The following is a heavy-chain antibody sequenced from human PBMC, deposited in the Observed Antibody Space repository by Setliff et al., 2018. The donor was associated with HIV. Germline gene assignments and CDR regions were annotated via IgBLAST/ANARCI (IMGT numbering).Heavy chain of an antibody. V-gene: IGHV3-7*01. J-gene: IGHJ4*02. CDR2: VKQDGTET. CDR3: AKDPTTGAVAVYYFDY. Sequence: GGSLRLSCAASGFRFRSYWMSWVRQAPGKGLESVANVKQDGTETLYVDSVKGRFTISRDNANNLVYLQMNSLRVEDTAVYYCAKDPTTGAVAVYYFDYWGQGTLVTVSS. CDR1: GFRFRSYW. D-gene: IGHD6-19*01.